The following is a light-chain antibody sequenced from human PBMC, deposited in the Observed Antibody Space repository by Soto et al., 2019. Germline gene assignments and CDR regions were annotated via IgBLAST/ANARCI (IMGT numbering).Light chain of an antibody. CDR2: GAS. Sequence: EILLTQSPATLSLSPGERAALSCRASQSVSSYLAWYQQKPGQAPRLVIYGASTRATGIPDRFSGSGSGTDFTLTISRLEPEDFAVYYCQQYGSSPITFGQGTRLEIK. J-gene: IGKJ5*01. V-gene: IGKV3-20*01. CDR1: QSVSSY. CDR3: QQYGSSPIT.